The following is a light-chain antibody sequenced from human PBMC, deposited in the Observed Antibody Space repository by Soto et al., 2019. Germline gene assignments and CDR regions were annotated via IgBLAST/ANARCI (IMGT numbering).Light chain of an antibody. J-gene: IGKJ4*01. Sequence: DIQMTQSPSTLSGSVGDRVTITCRASQTISSWLAWYQQKPGKAPKLLIYKASTLKSGVPSRFSGSGSGTDFTLTITSLQPEDFAIYYCLQDYTYPRTFGGGTKVDNK. CDR2: KAS. CDR1: QTISSW. CDR3: LQDYTYPRT. V-gene: IGKV1-5*03.